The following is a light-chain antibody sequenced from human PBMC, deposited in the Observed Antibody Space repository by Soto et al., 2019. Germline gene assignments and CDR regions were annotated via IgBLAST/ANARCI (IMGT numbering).Light chain of an antibody. CDR3: QQYGSSGT. J-gene: IGKJ1*01. V-gene: IGKV3-20*01. CDR2: GAS. Sequence: EIVLTQSPGTLSLSPGERVTLSCRASQYVGIKLVWYQQKPGQAPRLLIYGASNRATGIPDRFSGSGSGTDFTLTISRLEPKDFAVYYCQQYGSSGTFGQGTKVDIK. CDR1: QYVGIK.